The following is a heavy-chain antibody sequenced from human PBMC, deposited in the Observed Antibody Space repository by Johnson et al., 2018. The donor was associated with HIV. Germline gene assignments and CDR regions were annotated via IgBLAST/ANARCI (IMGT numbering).Heavy chain of an antibody. V-gene: IGHV3-30*04. D-gene: IGHD3-10*01. CDR3: ARYGTSRGGAFDI. CDR1: GFTFSSYT. Sequence: QVQLVESGGGVVQPGRSLRLSCAASGFTFSSYTMYWVRQAPGKGLEWVAFIRYDGSNKYYADSVKGRFTISRDNSKNTLYLQMNSLRAEDTAVYYCARYGTSRGGAFDIWGQGTMVTVSS. J-gene: IGHJ3*02. CDR2: IRYDGSNK.